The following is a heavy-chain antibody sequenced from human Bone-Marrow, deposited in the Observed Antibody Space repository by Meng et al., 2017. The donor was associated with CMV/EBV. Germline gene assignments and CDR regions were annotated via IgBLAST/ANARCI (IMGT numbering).Heavy chain of an antibody. CDR2: ISAYNGNT. V-gene: IGHV1-18*01. CDR3: AGLVPHYYDSSGYYLDY. Sequence: ASVKVSCKASGYTFTSYGISWVRQAPGQGLEWMGWISAYNGNTNYAQKLQGRVTMTTDTSTSTAYMELSSLRSEDTAVYYCAGLVPHYYDSSGYYLDYWGQGTLVTVSS. CDR1: GYTFTSYG. D-gene: IGHD3-22*01. J-gene: IGHJ4*02.